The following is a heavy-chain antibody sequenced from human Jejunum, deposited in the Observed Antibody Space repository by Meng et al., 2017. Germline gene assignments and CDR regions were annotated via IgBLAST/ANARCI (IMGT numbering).Heavy chain of an antibody. CDR1: GFTFSSHT. Sequence: GGSLRLSCAASGFTFSSHTLSWVRQAPGKGLEWVSSISVSTSSTYYTDSVKGRFTISRDNSKNTLYLQVDSLRAEDTAVYYCAKLTTNWGQGTLVTVSS. CDR2: ISVSTSST. V-gene: IGHV3-23*01. D-gene: IGHD1-14*01. J-gene: IGHJ4*02. CDR3: AKLTTN.